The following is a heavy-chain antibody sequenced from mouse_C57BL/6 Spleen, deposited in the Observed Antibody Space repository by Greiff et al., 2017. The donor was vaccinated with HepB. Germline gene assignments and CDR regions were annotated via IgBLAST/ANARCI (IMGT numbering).Heavy chain of an antibody. D-gene: IGHD2-5*01. V-gene: IGHV5-4*03. CDR1: GFTFSSYA. J-gene: IGHJ4*01. Sequence: EVKLMESGGGLVKPGGSLKLSCAASGFTFSSYAMSWVRQTPEQRLEWVATISDGGSYTYYPDNVKGRFTISRDNAKNNLYLQMSHLKSEDTAMYYCATYYSNLLDYWGQGTSVTVSS. CDR3: ATYYSNLLDY. CDR2: ISDGGSYT.